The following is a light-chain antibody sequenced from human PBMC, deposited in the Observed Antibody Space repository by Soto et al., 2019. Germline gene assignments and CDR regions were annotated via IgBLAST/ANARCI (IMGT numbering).Light chain of an antibody. J-gene: IGKJ1*01. CDR1: QSVSNN. V-gene: IGKV3-15*01. Sequence: IVLTQSACKLSLSPGERATLSCRASQSVSNNYLAWYQQKPGQAPRLLIYGASTRATGIPARFSGSGSGTEFTLTISSLQSEDFAVYFCQQYNNWPGTFGQGTKVDI. CDR2: GAS. CDR3: QQYNNWPGT.